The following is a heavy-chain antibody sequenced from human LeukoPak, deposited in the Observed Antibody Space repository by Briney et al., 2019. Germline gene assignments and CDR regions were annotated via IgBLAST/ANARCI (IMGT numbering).Heavy chain of an antibody. CDR3: ARDLWSGSPD. CDR2: ISSSGSTI. CDR1: GFTLSDYY. J-gene: IGHJ4*02. Sequence: GGSLRPSCAASGFTLSDYYMSWIRQAPGKGLEWVSYISSSGSTIYYADSVKGRFTISRDNAKNSLYLQMNSLRVEDTAVYYCARDLWSGSPDWGQGTLVTVSS. V-gene: IGHV3-11*04. D-gene: IGHD3-3*01.